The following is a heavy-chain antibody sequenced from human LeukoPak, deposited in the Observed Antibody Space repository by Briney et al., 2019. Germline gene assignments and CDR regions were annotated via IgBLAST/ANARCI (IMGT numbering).Heavy chain of an antibody. V-gene: IGHV1-69*06. CDR3: ARAVAGEYYFDY. J-gene: IGHJ4*02. CDR1: GGTFSSYA. Sequence: ASVKVSCKASGGTFSSYATSWVRQAPGQGLEWMGGIIPIFGTANYAQKFQGRVTITADKSTSTAYMELSSLRSEDTAVYYCARAVAGEYYFDYWGQGTLVTVSS. CDR2: IIPIFGTA. D-gene: IGHD6-19*01.